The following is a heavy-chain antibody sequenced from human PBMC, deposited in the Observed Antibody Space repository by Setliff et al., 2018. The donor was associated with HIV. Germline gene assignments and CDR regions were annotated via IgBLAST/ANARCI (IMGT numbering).Heavy chain of an antibody. Sequence: SETLSLTCTVSGGSISSSSYYWGWIRQPPRKGLEWIGTIHYTGSTYYNPSLESRITITVDTSKNQFPLRLNSVSAADTAVYYCVTTASSSGWGVYYYSYIDIWGKGTTVTVSS. CDR1: GGSISSSSYY. D-gene: IGHD2-2*01. CDR3: VTTASSSGWGVYYYSYIDI. J-gene: IGHJ6*03. V-gene: IGHV4-39*01. CDR2: IHYTGST.